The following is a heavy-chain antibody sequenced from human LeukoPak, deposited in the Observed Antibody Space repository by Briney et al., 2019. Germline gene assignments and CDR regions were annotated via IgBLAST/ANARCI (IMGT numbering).Heavy chain of an antibody. CDR1: GDSISSGGYY. J-gene: IGHJ3*02. Sequence: SETLSLTCTLSGDSISSGGYYWSWIRQHPGKGLEWIGYIFYSGSTYYNPSLRSRVSISVDTSKNQFSLKLSSVTAADTAVYYCARDQLGAVAGTSALDIWGQGTLVTVSS. CDR3: ARDQLGAVAGTSALDI. D-gene: IGHD6-19*01. V-gene: IGHV4-31*03. CDR2: IFYSGST.